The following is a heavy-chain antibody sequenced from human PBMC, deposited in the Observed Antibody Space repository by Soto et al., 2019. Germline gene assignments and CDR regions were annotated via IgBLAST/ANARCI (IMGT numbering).Heavy chain of an antibody. CDR3: ARVPAAIVDYGMDV. D-gene: IGHD2-2*02. CDR2: IIPILGIA. J-gene: IGHJ6*02. Sequence: ASVKVSCKASGGTFSSYTISWVRQAPGQGLEWMGRIIPILGIANYARKFQGRVTITADKSTSTAYMELSSPRSEDTAVYYCARVPAAIVDYGMDVWGQGTTVTVSS. CDR1: GGTFSSYT. V-gene: IGHV1-69*02.